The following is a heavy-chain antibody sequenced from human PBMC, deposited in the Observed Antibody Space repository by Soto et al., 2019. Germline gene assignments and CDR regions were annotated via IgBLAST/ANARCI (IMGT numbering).Heavy chain of an antibody. J-gene: IGHJ4*02. V-gene: IGHV1-18*01. CDR1: GYTFTSYG. Sequence: ASVKVSCKASGYTFTSYGISWVRQAPGQGLEWMGWISAYNGNTNYAQKLQGRVTMTTDTSTSTAYMELRSLRSDDTAVYYCARAGSYGSGSYYNVYWGQGTLVTVSS. CDR2: ISAYNGNT. D-gene: IGHD3-10*01. CDR3: ARAGSYGSGSYYNVY.